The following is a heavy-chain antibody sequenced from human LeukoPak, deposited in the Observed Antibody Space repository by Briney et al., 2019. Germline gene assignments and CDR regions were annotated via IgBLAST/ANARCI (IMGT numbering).Heavy chain of an antibody. Sequence: ASVKVSCKASGYTFTGYYMHWLRQAPGQGLEWMGWINPNSGGTNYAQKLQGRVTMTTDTSTSTVYMELRSLRSDDTAVYYCARQSEMGAMFDYWGQGTLVTVSS. V-gene: IGHV1-2*02. CDR2: INPNSGGT. CDR1: GYTFTGYY. J-gene: IGHJ4*02. D-gene: IGHD1-26*01. CDR3: ARQSEMGAMFDY.